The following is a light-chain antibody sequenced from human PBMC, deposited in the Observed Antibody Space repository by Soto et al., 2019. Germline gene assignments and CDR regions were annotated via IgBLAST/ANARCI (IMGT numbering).Light chain of an antibody. CDR1: SSNIGAGYD. Sequence: QSVLTQPPSVSGAPGQRVTISCTGSSSNIGAGYDVHWYQQLPGTAPKLLIYGNSNRPSGVPDRFSGSKSGTSASLAITGLQAEDDADYYCQSYYSSLSGWVFGGGTKLTVL. J-gene: IGLJ3*02. V-gene: IGLV1-40*01. CDR2: GNS. CDR3: QSYYSSLSGWV.